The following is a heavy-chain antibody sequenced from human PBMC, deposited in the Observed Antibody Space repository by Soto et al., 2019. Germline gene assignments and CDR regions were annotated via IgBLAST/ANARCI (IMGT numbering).Heavy chain of an antibody. CDR3: VGGQYYFHD. V-gene: IGHV3-30*03. CDR1: GFPFSSYG. D-gene: IGHD3-10*01. CDR2: ISYDGSNK. J-gene: IGHJ4*02. Sequence: QVQLVESGGGVVQPGRSLRLSCAASGFPFSSYGMHWVREAPGKGLEWVAVISYDGSNKYYADSVKGRFTISRDNSASTLYLQMNSLSPEDTALYYCVGGQYYFHDRGQGTLVTVSP.